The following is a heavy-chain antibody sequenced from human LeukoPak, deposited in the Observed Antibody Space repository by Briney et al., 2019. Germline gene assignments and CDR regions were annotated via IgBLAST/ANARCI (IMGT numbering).Heavy chain of an antibody. CDR1: GFTFSSYS. CDR3: ARDAGSMRGYYYYYYMDV. Sequence: PGGSLRLSCAASGFTFSSYSMNWVRQAPGKGLEWVSSISSSSSYIYYADSVKGRFTISRDNAKNSLYLQMNSLRAEDTAVYYCARDAGSMRGYYYYYYMDVWGKGTTVTISS. V-gene: IGHV3-21*01. CDR2: ISSSSSYI. D-gene: IGHD2/OR15-2a*01. J-gene: IGHJ6*03.